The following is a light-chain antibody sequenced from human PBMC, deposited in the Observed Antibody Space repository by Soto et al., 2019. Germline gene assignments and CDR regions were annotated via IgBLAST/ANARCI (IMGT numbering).Light chain of an antibody. J-gene: IGKJ5*01. CDR2: DAS. CDR1: RSVSSY. Sequence: EIVLTQSPATLSLSPGERVTLSCRASRSVSSYLAWYQQKPGQAPRLLIYDASNRATGIPARFSGSGSGTDLTLTISRLEPEDFAVYYCQQRSNWPITFGQGTRLEIK. CDR3: QQRSNWPIT. V-gene: IGKV3-11*01.